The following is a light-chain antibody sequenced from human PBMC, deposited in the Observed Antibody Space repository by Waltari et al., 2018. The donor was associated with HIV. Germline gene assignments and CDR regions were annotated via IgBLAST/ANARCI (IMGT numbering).Light chain of an antibody. Sequence: EIVMTQSPATLSVSPGERATLSCRASQSISNNLAWYQQNPGQAPRLLIYGASTKDTAIPARFSGSGSGTEFTLTISSLQSEDFVVYYCQQYNDFPLTFGGGTKVEIK. J-gene: IGKJ4*01. CDR1: QSISNN. CDR3: QQYNDFPLT. V-gene: IGKV3-15*01. CDR2: GAS.